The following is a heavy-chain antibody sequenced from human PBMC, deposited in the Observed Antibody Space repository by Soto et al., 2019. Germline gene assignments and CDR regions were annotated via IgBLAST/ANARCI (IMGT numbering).Heavy chain of an antibody. D-gene: IGHD2-8*01. CDR1: GGSISSGGYY. CDR3: ARDRVGWCMAVQCAWYFDL. CDR2: ISYIGTT. Sequence: PSETLSLTCTVSGGSISSGGYYWSWIRQLPGKGLEWIGYISYIGTTYYNPSLKSRVTMSLDPSKNQFSLILSSMTAADTAVYYCARDRVGWCMAVQCAWYFDLWGRGTLVTVSS. J-gene: IGHJ2*01. V-gene: IGHV4-31*03.